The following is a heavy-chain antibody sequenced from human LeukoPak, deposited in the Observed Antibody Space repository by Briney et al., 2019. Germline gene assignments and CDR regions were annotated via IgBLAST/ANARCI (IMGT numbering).Heavy chain of an antibody. CDR2: ISSSGSTI. J-gene: IGHJ5*02. Sequence: GGSLRLSCAASGFTFSDYYMSWIRQAPGQGLEWVSYISSSGSTIYYADSVKGRFTISRDNAKNSLYLQMNSLRAEDTAVYYCARDDYVWGSYSEDWFDPWGQGTLVTVSS. D-gene: IGHD3-16*01. CDR1: GFTFSDYY. V-gene: IGHV3-11*01. CDR3: ARDDYVWGSYSEDWFDP.